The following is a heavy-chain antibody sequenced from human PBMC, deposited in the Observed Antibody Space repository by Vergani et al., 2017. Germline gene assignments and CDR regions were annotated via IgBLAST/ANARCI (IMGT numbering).Heavy chain of an antibody. V-gene: IGHV3-9*01. CDR1: GFTFDDYA. J-gene: IGHJ3*02. CDR2: ISWNSGSI. Sequence: EVQLVESGGGLVQPGRSLRLSCAASGFTFDDYAMHWVRPAPGKGLEWVSGISWNSGSIGYADSEKGRFTISRDNAKNSLYLQMNSLRAEDTALYYCARRLDSTVLNDAFDIWGQGTMVTVSS. CDR3: ARRLDSTVLNDAFDI. D-gene: IGHD3-22*01.